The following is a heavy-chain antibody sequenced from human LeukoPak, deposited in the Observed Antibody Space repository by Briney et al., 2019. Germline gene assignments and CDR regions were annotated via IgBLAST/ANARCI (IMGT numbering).Heavy chain of an antibody. D-gene: IGHD6-19*01. J-gene: IGHJ4*02. CDR3: TTGAIAVADPFDY. CDR2: IKSKTDGGTT. CDR1: GFTFSNAW. Sequence: GGSLRLSCAASGFTFSNAWMSWVRQAPWKGLEWVGRIKSKTDGGTTNYSAPVTVRFTISRDDSKNTLYLQMNSLKTEDTAVYYCTTGAIAVADPFDYWGQRTLVTVSS. V-gene: IGHV3-15*01.